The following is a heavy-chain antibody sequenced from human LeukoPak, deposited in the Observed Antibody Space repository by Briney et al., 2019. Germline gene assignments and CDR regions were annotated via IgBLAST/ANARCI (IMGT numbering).Heavy chain of an antibody. J-gene: IGHJ4*02. Sequence: ASVKVSCKASGGTFSSYAISWVRQAPGQGLEWMGGIIPIFGTANYAQKFQGRVTMTRDTSTSTVYMELSSLRSEDTAVYYCARDLRPSYDSSGYYYPGDYWGQGTLVTVSS. CDR2: IIPIFGTA. CDR3: ARDLRPSYDSSGYYYPGDY. V-gene: IGHV1-69*05. D-gene: IGHD3-22*01. CDR1: GGTFSSYA.